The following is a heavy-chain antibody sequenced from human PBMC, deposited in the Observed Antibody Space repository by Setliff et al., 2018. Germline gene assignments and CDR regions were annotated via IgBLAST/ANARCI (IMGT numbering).Heavy chain of an antibody. Sequence: GESLKISCKGSGYSLTSYWIGWVRQMPGKGLEWMGSIYPGDSDTRYSPSFQGQVTISADKSISTAYLQWSSLKASDTAMYYCARSRSNFWSGYLDWFDNWGQGTLVTVSS. CDR1: GYSLTSYW. D-gene: IGHD3-3*01. J-gene: IGHJ5*02. V-gene: IGHV5-51*01. CDR3: ARSRSNFWSGYLDWFDN. CDR2: IYPGDSDT.